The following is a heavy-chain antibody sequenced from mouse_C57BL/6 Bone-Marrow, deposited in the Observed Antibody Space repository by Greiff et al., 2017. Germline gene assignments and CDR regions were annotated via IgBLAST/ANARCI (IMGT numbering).Heavy chain of an antibody. D-gene: IGHD2-13*01. J-gene: IGHJ2*01. Sequence: EVLLVESGGGLVKPGGSLKLSCAASGFTFSSYAMSWVRQTPEKRLEWVATISDGGSYTYYPDNLKGRFTISRDNAKNNLYLQMSQLKSEDTAVYYCAREGGDGYFDYWGQGTTLTVSS. CDR1: GFTFSSYA. V-gene: IGHV5-4*01. CDR2: ISDGGSYT. CDR3: AREGGDGYFDY.